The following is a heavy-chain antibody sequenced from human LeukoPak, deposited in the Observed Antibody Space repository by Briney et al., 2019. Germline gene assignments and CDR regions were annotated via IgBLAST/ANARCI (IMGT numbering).Heavy chain of an antibody. Sequence: SSETLSLTCTVSGGSISSYYWSWIRQPPGKGLEWSGSMYYSGSTNYKPSLKSRVTISVDTSKNQFSLKLSSVTAADTAVYYCARHAYYYDRSGSYEAFDIWGQGTMVTVSS. J-gene: IGHJ3*02. CDR2: MYYSGST. D-gene: IGHD3-22*01. V-gene: IGHV4-59*08. CDR1: GGSISSYY. CDR3: ARHAYYYDRSGSYEAFDI.